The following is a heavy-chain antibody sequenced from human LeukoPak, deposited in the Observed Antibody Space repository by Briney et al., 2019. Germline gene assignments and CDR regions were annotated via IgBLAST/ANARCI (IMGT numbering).Heavy chain of an antibody. Sequence: SETLSLTCTVSGGSISSSSYYWSWIRQPPGKGLEWIGEINHSGSTNYNPSLKSRVTISVDTSKNQFSLKLSSVTAADTAVYYCASPGSGRHAFDIWGQGTMVTVSS. V-gene: IGHV4-39*07. D-gene: IGHD3-10*01. J-gene: IGHJ3*02. CDR1: GGSISSSSYY. CDR3: ASPGSGRHAFDI. CDR2: INHSGST.